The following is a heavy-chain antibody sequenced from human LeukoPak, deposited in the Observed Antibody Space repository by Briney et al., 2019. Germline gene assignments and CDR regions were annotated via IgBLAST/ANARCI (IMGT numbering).Heavy chain of an antibody. CDR1: GFTFTSSA. Sequence: SVKVSCKASGFTFTSSAMQWVRQARGQRLEWIGWIVVGSGNTNYAQKFQERVTITRDMSTSTAYMELSSLRSEDTAVYYCAADSLPAAIPRYCYYMDVWGKGTTVTVSS. CDR3: AADSLPAAIPRYCYYMDV. CDR2: IVVGSGNT. J-gene: IGHJ6*03. D-gene: IGHD2-2*02. V-gene: IGHV1-58*02.